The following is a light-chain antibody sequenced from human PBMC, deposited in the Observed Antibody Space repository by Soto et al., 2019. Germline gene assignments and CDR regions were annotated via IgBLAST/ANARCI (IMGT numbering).Light chain of an antibody. CDR2: ATS. CDR1: QSVSGSF. J-gene: IGKJ2*01. Sequence: EIVLTQSPATLSLSPGERGTLSCRASQSVSGSFLAWYQQKPGQAPRLLIYATSNRATGIPDRFSGSGSGTDFTLTISRLEPEDSAVYYCQQYGSSPLYTFGQGTKLEIK. V-gene: IGKV3-20*01. CDR3: QQYGSSPLYT.